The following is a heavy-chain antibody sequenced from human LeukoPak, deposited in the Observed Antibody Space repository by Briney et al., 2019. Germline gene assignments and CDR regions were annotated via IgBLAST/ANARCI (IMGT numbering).Heavy chain of an antibody. CDR3: ARPVVTAIMIAWYFDL. Sequence: GRSMRLSSAPSALTFTSYAMHWDRQAPGEGLGWVAVISYDGSNKYYADSVKGRFTISRDNAKNTLYLQMNSLRAEDTAVYYCARPVVTAIMIAWYFDLWGRGTLVTVSS. CDR1: ALTFTSYA. J-gene: IGHJ2*01. D-gene: IGHD2-21*02. V-gene: IGHV3-30-3*01. CDR2: ISYDGSNK.